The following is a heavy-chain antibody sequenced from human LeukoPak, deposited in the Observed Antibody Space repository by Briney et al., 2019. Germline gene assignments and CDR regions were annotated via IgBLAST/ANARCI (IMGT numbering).Heavy chain of an antibody. CDR3: ARDPLTGDGYYFDY. CDR2: IKQDGSEK. J-gene: IGHJ4*02. V-gene: IGHV3-7*03. CDR1: GFTFSSYW. D-gene: IGHD7-27*01. Sequence: GGSLRLSCAASGFTFSSYWMSWVRQAPGKRLEWVANIKQDGSEKYYVDSVKGRFTISRDNAKNSLYLQMNSLRAEDTAVYYCARDPLTGDGYYFDYWGQGTLVTVSS.